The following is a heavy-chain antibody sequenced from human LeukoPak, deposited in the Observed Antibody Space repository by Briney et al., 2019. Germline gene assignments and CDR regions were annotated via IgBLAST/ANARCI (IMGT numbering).Heavy chain of an antibody. J-gene: IGHJ4*02. Sequence: GGSLRLSCAASGFTFSSYSMNWVRQAPGKGLEWVSYISSSSSTIYYADSVKGRFTISRDNAKNSLYLQMNSLRAEDTAVYYCARGKPGLAYWGQGTLVTVSS. CDR1: GFTFSSYS. CDR3: ARGKPGLAY. V-gene: IGHV3-48*04. D-gene: IGHD1-14*01. CDR2: ISSSSSTI.